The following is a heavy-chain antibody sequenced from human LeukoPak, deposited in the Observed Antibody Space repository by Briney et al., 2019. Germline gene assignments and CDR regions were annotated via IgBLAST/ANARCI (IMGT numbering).Heavy chain of an antibody. V-gene: IGHV3-23*01. Sequence: PGGSLRLSCAASGFIFSRYGMSWVRQAPGKGLEWVSAISGSGGSTYYADSVKGRFTISRDNSKNTLYLQMNSLRAEDTAVYYCAKDLVGYYDSSGYYPTVDWGQGTLVTVSS. CDR1: GFIFSRYG. CDR3: AKDLVGYYDSSGYYPTVD. CDR2: ISGSGGST. D-gene: IGHD3-22*01. J-gene: IGHJ4*02.